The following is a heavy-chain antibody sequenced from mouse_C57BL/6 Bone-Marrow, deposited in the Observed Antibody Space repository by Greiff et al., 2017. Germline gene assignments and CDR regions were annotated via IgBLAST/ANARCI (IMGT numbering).Heavy chain of an antibody. Sequence: QVQLQQSGAELVRPGASVTLSCKASGYTFTDYEMHWVKQTPVHGLEWIGAIDPETGGTAYNQKFKGKAILTADKSSSTAYMEPRSLTSEASAVYYCTSAVITTVPRAYWGQGTLVTVSA. CDR1: GYTFTDYE. J-gene: IGHJ3*01. V-gene: IGHV1-15*01. CDR3: TSAVITTVPRAY. CDR2: IDPETGGT. D-gene: IGHD1-1*01.